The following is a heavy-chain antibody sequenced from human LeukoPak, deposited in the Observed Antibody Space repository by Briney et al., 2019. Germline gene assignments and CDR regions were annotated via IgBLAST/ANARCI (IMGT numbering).Heavy chain of an antibody. CDR1: GFTFSSYW. Sequence: GGPLRLSCAASGFTFSSYWMRWLRPPPGKGREWVANIKHDGREKQDGSEKNYVDSGKGRFSISRDNAKNSLYLQMNSLRAEDTAVCYCARSGRGVGSFYFYMDVWGKGTTVTVSS. V-gene: IGHV3-7*01. J-gene: IGHJ6*03. CDR3: ARSGRGVGSFYFYMDV. CDR2: IKHDGREKQDGSEK. D-gene: IGHD3-10*01.